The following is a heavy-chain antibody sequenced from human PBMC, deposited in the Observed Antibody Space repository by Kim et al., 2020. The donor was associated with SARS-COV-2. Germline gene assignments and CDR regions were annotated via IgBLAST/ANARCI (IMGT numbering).Heavy chain of an antibody. J-gene: IGHJ6*02. CDR1: GFTFSSYG. CDR3: AKDPAQQQLVNYYYYYGMDV. CDR2: ISYDGSNK. Sequence: GGSLRLSCAASGFTFSSYGMHWVRQAPGKGLEWVAVISYDGSNKYYADSVKGRFTISRDNSKNTLYLQMNSLRAEDTAVYYCAKDPAQQQLVNYYYYYGMDVWGQGTTVTVSS. D-gene: IGHD6-13*01. V-gene: IGHV3-30*18.